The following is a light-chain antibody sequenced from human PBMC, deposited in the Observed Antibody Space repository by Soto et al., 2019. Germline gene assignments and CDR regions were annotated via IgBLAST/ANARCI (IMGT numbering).Light chain of an antibody. CDR2: DAS. Sequence: EVVLTQSPGTLSLSPGERATLSCRASQSLGRGYLAWFQQKPGQAPRLLIYDASSRATGIPDRFSGSWSGRDFTLTISRLEPEDFAVFYCQQYDIAPRTFGQGTKVEI. J-gene: IGKJ1*01. CDR3: QQYDIAPRT. V-gene: IGKV3-20*01. CDR1: QSLGRGY.